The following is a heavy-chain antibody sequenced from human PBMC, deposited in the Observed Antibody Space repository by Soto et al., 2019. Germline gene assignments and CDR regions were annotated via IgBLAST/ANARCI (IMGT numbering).Heavy chain of an antibody. Sequence: LRLSCSASGFSFSNYPMHWVRQAPGKGLEYVSAISNTGGTTYHADSVKGRFTISRDNSKNTVSLQMSSLRAEDTAVYFCTNEGSWGQGTLVTVSS. CDR3: TNEGS. CDR2: ISNTGGTT. V-gene: IGHV3-64D*06. CDR1: GFSFSNYP. J-gene: IGHJ5*02.